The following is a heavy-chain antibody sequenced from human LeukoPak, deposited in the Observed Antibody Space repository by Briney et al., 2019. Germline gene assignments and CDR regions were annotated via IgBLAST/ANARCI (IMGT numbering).Heavy chain of an antibody. CDR3: AKDNRRHYTSGPNPDSLH. CDR1: GFIFNNYA. Sequence: HPGRSLRLTCAGSGFIFNNYAMHWVRQPPGKGLEWVSGISWNSGSIDYADSVKGRFTISRDNAKNSLYLQMNSLRVEDTAFYYCAKDNRRHYTSGPNPDSLHWGQGALVTDSS. D-gene: IGHD6-19*01. V-gene: IGHV3-9*01. J-gene: IGHJ4*02. CDR2: ISWNSGSI.